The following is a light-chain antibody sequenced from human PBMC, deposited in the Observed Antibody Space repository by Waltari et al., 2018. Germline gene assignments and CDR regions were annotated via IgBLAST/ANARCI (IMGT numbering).Light chain of an antibody. V-gene: IGKV3-11*01. CDR3: LQRSNWPYT. Sequence: DIVLPQSPATLSLSPGERATLSCRASQTVRSFLAWYQQKPGQAPRLLIFDASSRAPGIPAKFRGSGSGTDFTLTVSNLEPEDFAVYYCLQRSNWPYTFGQGTRVEIK. CDR2: DAS. J-gene: IGKJ2*01. CDR1: QTVRSF.